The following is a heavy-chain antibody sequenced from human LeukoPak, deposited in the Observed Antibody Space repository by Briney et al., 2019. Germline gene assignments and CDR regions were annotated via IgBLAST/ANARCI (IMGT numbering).Heavy chain of an antibody. V-gene: IGHV3-11*05. CDR3: SRVGRTSSGFDY. CDR1: GFTFWDYY. CDR2: ISSSGNYA. Sequence: GVSLRLSCAASGFTFWDYYMSWVRQAPGRGLEWVSIISSSGNYANYADSVKGRFTISRDTGKKSLNLQMESLRVEYMAVYYCSRVGRTSSGFDYWGQGTVVTVSS. D-gene: IGHD6-19*01. J-gene: IGHJ4*02.